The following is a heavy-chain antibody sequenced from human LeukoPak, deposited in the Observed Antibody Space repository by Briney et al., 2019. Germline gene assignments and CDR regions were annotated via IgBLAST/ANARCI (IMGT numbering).Heavy chain of an antibody. CDR3: ARDTWKDYYYYFMDV. Sequence: SETLSLTCTVSGDSISNPYYWGWIRQPPGKGLEWIGSISHSGSTFYTPPLRSRVTISLDTSKNQFSLKLNSVTAADTAVYYCARDTWKDYYYYFMDVWGKGTTVTVSS. CDR1: GDSISNPYY. V-gene: IGHV4-38-2*02. D-gene: IGHD1-1*01. J-gene: IGHJ6*03. CDR2: ISHSGST.